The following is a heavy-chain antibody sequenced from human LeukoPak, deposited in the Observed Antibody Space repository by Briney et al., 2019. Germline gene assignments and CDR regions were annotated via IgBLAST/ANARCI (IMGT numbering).Heavy chain of an antibody. CDR2: ISSSSSYI. D-gene: IGHD3-10*01. J-gene: IGHJ3*02. Sequence: GGSLRLSCAASGFTFSSYSMNWVRQAPGKGLEWVSSISSSSSYIYYADSVKGRFTISRENAKNSLYLQMNSLRAEDTAVYYCARDRTYGAFDIWGQGTMVTVSS. CDR1: GFTFSSYS. CDR3: ARDRTYGAFDI. V-gene: IGHV3-21*01.